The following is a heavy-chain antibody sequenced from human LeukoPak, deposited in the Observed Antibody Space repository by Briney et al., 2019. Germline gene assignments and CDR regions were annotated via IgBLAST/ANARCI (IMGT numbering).Heavy chain of an antibody. J-gene: IGHJ4*02. CDR2: INPSGGST. CDR3: ARDRVYYYDSSGYYYFDY. CDR1: GYTFTSYG. Sequence: ASVKVSCKASGYTFTSYGISWVRQAPGQGLEWMGIINPSGGSTSYAQKFQGRVTMTRDMSTSTVYMELSSLRSEDTAVYYCARDRVYYYDSSGYYYFDYWGQGTLVTVSS. V-gene: IGHV1-46*01. D-gene: IGHD3-22*01.